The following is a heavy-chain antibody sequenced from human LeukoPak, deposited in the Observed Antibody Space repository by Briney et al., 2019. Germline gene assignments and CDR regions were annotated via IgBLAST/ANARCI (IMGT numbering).Heavy chain of an antibody. V-gene: IGHV4-4*02. D-gene: IGHD4-17*01. CDR1: GGSISSTNW. J-gene: IGHJ2*01. CDR3: ARDKSTTVTSGFSWYFDL. Sequence: SETLSLTCAVSGGSISSTNWWSWVRQPPGKGLEWIGEIYRSGSTNYNPSLKSRVTISVDKSKNQFSLKLSSVTAADTAVYYCARDKSTTVTSGFSWYFDLWGRGTLVTVSS. CDR2: IYRSGST.